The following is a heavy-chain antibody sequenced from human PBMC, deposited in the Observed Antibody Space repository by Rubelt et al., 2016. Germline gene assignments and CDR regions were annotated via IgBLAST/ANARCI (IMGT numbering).Heavy chain of an antibody. V-gene: IGHV3-23*04. D-gene: IGHD6-13*01. J-gene: IGHJ4*02. Sequence: EVQLVESGGGLVQPGGSLRLSCVASGFTFSNYPMAWVRQAPGKGLEWVSTIGTNAANTYYADSVKGRITISRDNSKKPLVLQMNSLTAEDTAIYYCAKDYSSGWYEDWGQGTLVTVSS. CDR2: IGTNAANT. CDR3: AKDYSSGWYED. CDR1: GFTFSNYP.